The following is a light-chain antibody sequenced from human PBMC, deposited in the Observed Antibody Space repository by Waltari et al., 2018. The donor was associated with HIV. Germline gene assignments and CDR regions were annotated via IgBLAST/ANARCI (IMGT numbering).Light chain of an antibody. CDR1: QTVSNK. Sequence: EIVMTQSPATLSVSPGERATLSCRASQTVSNKLAWFQQRPGQAPRLLIYHASTRATAIPPRFSGSGSGTEFTLTISRLEPEDFAMFYCQQYGSSPLTFGQGTRLEIK. V-gene: IGKV3-15*01. CDR2: HAS. J-gene: IGKJ5*01. CDR3: QQYGSSPLT.